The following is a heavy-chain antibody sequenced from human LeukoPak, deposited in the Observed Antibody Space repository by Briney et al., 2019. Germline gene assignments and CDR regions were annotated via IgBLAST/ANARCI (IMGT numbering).Heavy chain of an antibody. CDR1: GFTFSSYT. J-gene: IGHJ4*02. Sequence: PGGSLRLSCAASGFTFSSYTINWVRQAPGNGLEWVSSISSTSIYIYYADSLKGRFTISRDNAENSLYLQMNSLRAEDTAVYYCARTAPAVYGDHLDYWGQGTLVTVSS. CDR3: ARTAPAVYGDHLDY. D-gene: IGHD4-17*01. CDR2: ISSTSIYI. V-gene: IGHV3-21*01.